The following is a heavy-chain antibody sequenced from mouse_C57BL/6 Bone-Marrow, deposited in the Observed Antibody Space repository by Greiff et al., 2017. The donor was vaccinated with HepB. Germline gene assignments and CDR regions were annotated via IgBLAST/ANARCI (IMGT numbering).Heavy chain of an antibody. J-gene: IGHJ2*01. D-gene: IGHD6-5*01. CDR3: ARSLSGY. CDR1: GYTFTSYG. CDR2: IYPRSGNT. V-gene: IGHV1-81*01. Sequence: VKLQQSGAELARPGASVKLSCKASGYTFTSYGISWVKQRTGQGLEWIGEIYPRSGNTYYNEKFKGKATLTADKSSSTAYMELRSLTSEDSAVYFCARSLSGYCGQGTTLTVSS.